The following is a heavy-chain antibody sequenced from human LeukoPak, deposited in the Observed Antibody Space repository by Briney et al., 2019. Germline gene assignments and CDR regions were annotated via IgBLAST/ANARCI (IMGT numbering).Heavy chain of an antibody. Sequence: SETLSLTCTVSGGSISSGNYYWSWIRKPAGKGLEWIGRIYTSGSTNYNPSLKSRVTISVDTSKNQFSLKLSSVTATDTAVYYCAREGDYYDTSGTLDYWGQGTLVTVSS. V-gene: IGHV4-61*02. CDR2: IYTSGST. CDR1: GGSISSGNYY. CDR3: AREGDYYDTSGTLDY. J-gene: IGHJ4*02. D-gene: IGHD3-22*01.